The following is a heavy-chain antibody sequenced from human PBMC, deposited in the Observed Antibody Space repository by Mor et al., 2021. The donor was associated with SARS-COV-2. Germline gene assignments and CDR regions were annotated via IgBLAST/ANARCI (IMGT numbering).Heavy chain of an antibody. CDR3: ARVQARFDP. Sequence: YNPSLKSRLTISVDTSKNQFSLKLSSVTAADTAVYYCARVQARFDPWGQGTLV. V-gene: IGHV4-31*02. J-gene: IGHJ5*02.